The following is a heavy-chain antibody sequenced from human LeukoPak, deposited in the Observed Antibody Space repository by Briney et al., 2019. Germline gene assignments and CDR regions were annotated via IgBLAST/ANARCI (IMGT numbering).Heavy chain of an antibody. D-gene: IGHD6-19*01. CDR3: ARGPTSVSRSYSSGWYRRGWFDP. CDR1: GGSISSSSYY. J-gene: IGHJ5*02. V-gene: IGHV4-39*07. Sequence: SETLSLTCTVSGGSISSSSYYWGWIRQPPGKGLEWIGSIYYSGSTYYNPSLKGRVTISVDTSKNQFSLKLSSVTAADTAVYYCARGPTSVSRSYSSGWYRRGWFDPWGQGTLVTVSS. CDR2: IYYSGST.